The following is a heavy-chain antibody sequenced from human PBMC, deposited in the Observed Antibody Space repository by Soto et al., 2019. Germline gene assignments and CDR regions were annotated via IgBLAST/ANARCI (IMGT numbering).Heavy chain of an antibody. D-gene: IGHD1-26*01. J-gene: IGHJ5*02. V-gene: IGHV1-18*01. Sequence: QVQLVQSGAEVKKPGASVKVSCKASGYTFTSYGVSWVRQAPGQGLEWMGWISPYNGNTEYAQKLQGRVTMTTDTSTSKGYMELRSLRSDDTAVYYWARDNPDPTRYCGTYYVWFDPWGQGTLVTVSS. CDR1: GYTFTSYG. CDR3: ARDNPDPTRYCGTYYVWFDP. CDR2: ISPYNGNT.